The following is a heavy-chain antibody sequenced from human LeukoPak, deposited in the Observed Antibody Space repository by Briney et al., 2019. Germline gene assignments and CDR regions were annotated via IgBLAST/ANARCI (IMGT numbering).Heavy chain of an antibody. CDR1: GFTFSNAW. Sequence: GGSLRLSCAASGFTFSNAWMSWVRQAPGKGLEWVGRIKSKTDGGTTDYAAPVKGRFTISRDDSKNTLYLQMNGLKTEDTAVYYCTTGGIVVVPAADNWFDPWGQGTLVTVSS. D-gene: IGHD2-2*01. J-gene: IGHJ5*02. V-gene: IGHV3-15*01. CDR3: TTGGIVVVPAADNWFDP. CDR2: IKSKTDGGTT.